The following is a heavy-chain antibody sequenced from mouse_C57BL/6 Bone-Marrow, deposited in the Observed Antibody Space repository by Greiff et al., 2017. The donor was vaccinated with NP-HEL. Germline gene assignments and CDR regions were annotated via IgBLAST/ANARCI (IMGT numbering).Heavy chain of an antibody. J-gene: IGHJ2*01. Sequence: EVQLQQSGPVLVKPGASVKMSCKASGYTFTDYYMNWVKQSHGKSLEWIGVINPYNGGTSYNQKFKGKATLTVDKSSSTAYMELNSLTSEDSAVYYCARRVNSNYDYWGQGTTLTVSS. CDR2: INPYNGGT. D-gene: IGHD2-5*01. CDR1: GYTFTDYY. V-gene: IGHV1-19*01. CDR3: ARRVNSNYDY.